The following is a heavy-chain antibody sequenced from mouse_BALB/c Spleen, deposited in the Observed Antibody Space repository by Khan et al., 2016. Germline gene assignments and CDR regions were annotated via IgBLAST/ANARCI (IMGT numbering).Heavy chain of an antibody. CDR3: ARWDMITTFAY. V-gene: IGHV1-7*01. Sequence: QVQLKESGAELAKPGASVKMSCMASGYTFTSYWMHWVKQRPGQGLEWIGYINPNTGYTEFIQKFKDKATLTADKSSSTVYMQLSSLASEDSAFYYCARWDMITTFAYWGQGTLVTVSA. J-gene: IGHJ3*01. CDR2: INPNTGYT. CDR1: GYTFTSYW. D-gene: IGHD2-4*01.